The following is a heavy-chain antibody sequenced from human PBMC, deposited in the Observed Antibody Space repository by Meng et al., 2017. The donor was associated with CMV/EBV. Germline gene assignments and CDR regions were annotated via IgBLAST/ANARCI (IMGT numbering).Heavy chain of an antibody. D-gene: IGHD3-22*01. CDR1: GFSLSTSGMR. Sequence: SGPTLVKPTQTLTLTCTFSGFSLSTSGMRVSWIRQPPGKALEWLARIDWDDDKFYSTSLKTRLTISKDTSKNQVVLTMTNMDPVDTATYYWARIADSSGYFDYWGQGTLVTVSS. V-gene: IGHV2-70D*14. CDR3: ARIADSSGYFDY. J-gene: IGHJ4*02. CDR2: IDWDDDK.